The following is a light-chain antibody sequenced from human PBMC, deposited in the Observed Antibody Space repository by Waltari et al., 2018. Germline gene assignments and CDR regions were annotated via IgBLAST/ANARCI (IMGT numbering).Light chain of an antibody. V-gene: IGLV2-23*02. CDR2: EVS. CDR1: SSDVGSYNL. Sequence: QSALTQPASVSGSPGQSITISCTGTSSDVGSYNLVPWYQQYPGKAPKLMIYEVSKRHSGVSNRFSGSKSGNTASLTISGLQAEGEADYYCCSYASSGTGVFGGGTKVTVL. J-gene: IGLJ2*01. CDR3: CSYASSGTGV.